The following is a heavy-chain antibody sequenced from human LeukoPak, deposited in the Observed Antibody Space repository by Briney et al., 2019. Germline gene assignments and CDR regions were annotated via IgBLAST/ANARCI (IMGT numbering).Heavy chain of an antibody. CDR1: GGSFSGYY. J-gene: IGHJ4*02. V-gene: IGHV4-34*01. CDR2: INHSGST. D-gene: IGHD6-13*01. Sequence: SETLSLTCAVYGGSFSGYYWSWIRQPPGKGLEWIGEINHSGSTNYNPSPKSRVIISLDTSKNQFSLKLSSVTAAAAAGYYCVGGHEQQLVTVFDYWRQGTLVTVCS. CDR3: VGGHEQQLVTVFDY.